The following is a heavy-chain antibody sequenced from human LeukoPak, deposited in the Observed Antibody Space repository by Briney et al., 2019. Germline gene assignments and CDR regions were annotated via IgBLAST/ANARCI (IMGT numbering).Heavy chain of an antibody. CDR1: GVTFGDYG. CDR2: INWKGGTT. V-gene: IGHV3-20*04. CDR3: ARDGGSTAGTRLFGA. Sequence: PGGSLRLSCAASGVTFGDYGMGWVRQAPGKGLEWVSAINWKGGTTGYADSVKGRFTISRDKSEKPLYLQMNSLRAEVTAVYYCARDGGSTAGTRLFGAWGERTLVTVSS. D-gene: IGHD1-1*01. J-gene: IGHJ5*02.